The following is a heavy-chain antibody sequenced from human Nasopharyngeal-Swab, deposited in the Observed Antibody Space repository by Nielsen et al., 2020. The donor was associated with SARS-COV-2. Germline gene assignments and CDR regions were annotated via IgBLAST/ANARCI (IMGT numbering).Heavy chain of an antibody. CDR3: ARRALQDYYFDY. Sequence: GGSLRLSCVASGFSFSSYAMHWVRQAPGKGLEWVAVASSDGRNKYYADSVKGRFTVSRDNSKNTLYLQMNSLRAEDTAVYYCARRALQDYYFDYWGQGTLVTSPQ. CDR1: GFSFSSYA. CDR2: ASSDGRNK. J-gene: IGHJ4*02. V-gene: IGHV3-30*04.